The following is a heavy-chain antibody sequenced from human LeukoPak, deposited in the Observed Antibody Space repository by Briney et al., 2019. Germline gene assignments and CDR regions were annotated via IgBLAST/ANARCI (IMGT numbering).Heavy chain of an antibody. CDR2: INPNSGGT. CDR1: GCTFTGYY. CDR3: ARGPVVVVAATPSLFDY. V-gene: IGHV1-2*04. D-gene: IGHD2-15*01. Sequence: ASVKVSCKASGCTFTGYYMHWVRQAPGQGLEWMGWINPNSGGTNYAQKFQGWVTMTRDTSISTAYMELSRLRSDDTAVYYCARGPVVVVAATPSLFDYWGQGTLVTVSS. J-gene: IGHJ4*02.